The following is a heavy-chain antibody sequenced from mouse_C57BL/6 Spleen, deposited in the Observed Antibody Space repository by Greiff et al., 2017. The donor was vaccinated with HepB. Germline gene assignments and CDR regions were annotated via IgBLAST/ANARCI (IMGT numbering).Heavy chain of an antibody. J-gene: IGHJ2*01. CDR2: INYDGSST. D-gene: IGHD1-1*01. CDR3: EREGYGSSYEGDFDY. V-gene: IGHV5-16*01. CDR1: GFTFSDYY. Sequence: EVKLVESEGGLVQPGRSMKLSCTASGFTFSDYYMAWVRQVPEKGLEWVANINYDGSSTNYLDYLKGRFIISRDNAKNILYLQMSRLKSEDTATDYCEREGYGSSYEGDFDYWGQGTTLTVSS.